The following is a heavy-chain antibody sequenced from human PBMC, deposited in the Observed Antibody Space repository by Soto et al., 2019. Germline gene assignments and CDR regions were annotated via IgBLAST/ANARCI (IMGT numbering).Heavy chain of an antibody. Sequence: GALRLSCVASGFTFSDYAMAWVRQSPGKGLEWVSSISGSGGSTYYADSVKGRFTISRDNSKNTVFLQMNSLRAEDTAVYYCAKDHGMDVWGQGATV. CDR3: AKDHGMDV. CDR1: GFTFSDYA. J-gene: IGHJ6*02. CDR2: ISGSGGST. V-gene: IGHV3-23*01.